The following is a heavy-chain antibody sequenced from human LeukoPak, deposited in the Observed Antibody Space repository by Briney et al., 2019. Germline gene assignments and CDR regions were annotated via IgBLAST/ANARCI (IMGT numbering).Heavy chain of an antibody. CDR2: FSSGAST. V-gene: IGHV3-23*01. CDR3: AKQRVSNGYYYFDY. J-gene: IGHJ4*02. D-gene: IGHD3-22*01. CDR1: GFTISSYA. Sequence: PGGSLRLSCAASGFTISSYATSWVRQAPGKGLEWVSSFSSGASTDYADSVKGRFTISRDNPKNTVYLQMNSLRAEDTAVYYCAKQRVSNGYYYFDYWGQGTLVTVSS.